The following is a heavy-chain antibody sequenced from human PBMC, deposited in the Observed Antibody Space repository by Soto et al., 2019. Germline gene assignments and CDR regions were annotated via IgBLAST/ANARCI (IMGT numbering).Heavy chain of an antibody. D-gene: IGHD6-6*01. CDR2: IWYDGSNK. V-gene: IGHV3-33*01. J-gene: IGHJ6*02. CDR1: GFTFSSYG. Sequence: GGSLRLSCAASGFTFSSYGMHWVRQAPGKGLEWVAVIWYDGSNKYYADSVKGRFTISRDNSKNTLYLQMNSLRAEDTAVYYCARGRGQLAPYYYGMDVWGQGTTVTVSS. CDR3: ARGRGQLAPYYYGMDV.